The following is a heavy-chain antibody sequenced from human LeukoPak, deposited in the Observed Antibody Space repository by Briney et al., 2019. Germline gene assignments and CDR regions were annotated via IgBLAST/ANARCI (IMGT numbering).Heavy chain of an antibody. CDR2: IYYSGST. J-gene: IGHJ4*02. V-gene: IGHV4-59*08. Sequence: SETLSLTRTVSGGSISSYYWSWIRQPPGKGLEWIGYIYYSGSTNYNPSLKSRVTISVDTSKNQFSLKLSSVTAADTAVYHCARHSGDIVVVPAAPLYYWGQGTLVTVSS. CDR1: GGSISSYY. CDR3: ARHSGDIVVVPAAPLYY. D-gene: IGHD2-2*01.